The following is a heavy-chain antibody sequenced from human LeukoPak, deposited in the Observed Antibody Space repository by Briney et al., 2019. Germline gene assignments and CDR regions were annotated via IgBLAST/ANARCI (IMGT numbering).Heavy chain of an antibody. CDR1: GYTLTELS. D-gene: IGHD1-1*01. CDR2: FDPEDGET. CDR3: ARDRETGTTDYFDY. J-gene: IGHJ4*02. Sequence: GASVKVSCKVSGYTLTELSMHWVRQAPGKGREGMGGFDPEDGETIYAQKFQGRVTMTEDTSTDTAYMELSSLRSEDTAVYYCARDRETGTTDYFDYWGQGTLVTVSS. V-gene: IGHV1-24*01.